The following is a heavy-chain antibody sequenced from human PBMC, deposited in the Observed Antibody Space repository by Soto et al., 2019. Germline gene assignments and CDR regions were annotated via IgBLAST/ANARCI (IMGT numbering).Heavy chain of an antibody. D-gene: IGHD6-6*01. CDR1: GFTFRDYA. J-gene: IGHJ6*02. CDR3: ARQGMAARKYYSTYLDV. Sequence: QVQLVESGGGVVQPGRSLRLSCAASGFTFRDYAMHWVRQAPGKGLEWVTLISSDATNKYLADSVKGRFTISRDNSKNTLYLQMNSLRVEDTGLYYCARQGMAARKYYSTYLDVWGPGTTVIV. CDR2: ISSDATNK. V-gene: IGHV3-30-3*01.